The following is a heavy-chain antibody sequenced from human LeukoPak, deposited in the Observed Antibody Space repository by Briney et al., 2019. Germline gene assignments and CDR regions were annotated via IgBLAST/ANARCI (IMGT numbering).Heavy chain of an antibody. V-gene: IGHV1-18*01. J-gene: IGHJ6*03. CDR3: ARGDYYDSSGISSLDNYYYMDV. D-gene: IGHD3-22*01. CDR2: ISAYNAHT. Sequence: GASVKVSCKTSGYTFTTYGISWVRRAPGQGLEWMGRISAYNAHTNYAQKFQGRVTVTTDTSTRTAYMELRSLTSDDTAVYYCARGDYYDSSGISSLDNYYYMDVWGEGTTVTVSS. CDR1: GYTFTTYG.